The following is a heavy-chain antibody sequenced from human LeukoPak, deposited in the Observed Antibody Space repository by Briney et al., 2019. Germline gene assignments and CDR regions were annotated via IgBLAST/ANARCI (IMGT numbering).Heavy chain of an antibody. D-gene: IGHD3-10*01. CDR3: ARLYFGAFDY. V-gene: IGHV3-53*01. CDR2: IYPGTHT. Sequence: GGSLRLSCAVSGVTVSTNYMAWGRQAPGKGVEWGSFIYPGTHTYYTESVKGRFIISRDDSKNTLMLQMNTLRAEDTAVYSCARLYFGAFDYWGQGTLVTVSS. CDR1: GVTVSTNY. J-gene: IGHJ4*02.